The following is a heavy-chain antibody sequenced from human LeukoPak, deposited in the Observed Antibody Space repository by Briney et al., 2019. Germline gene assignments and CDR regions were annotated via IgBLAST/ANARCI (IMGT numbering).Heavy chain of an antibody. Sequence: PGGSLRLSCAASGFTFRSYWMSWVRQAPGKGLEWVANIKQDGSEKYYVDSVKGRFTISRDNAKNSLYLQMNSLRAEDTAVYYCARDVGSYSGYDQGRVFASYWGQGTLVTASS. V-gene: IGHV3-7*03. CDR2: IKQDGSEK. D-gene: IGHD5-12*01. J-gene: IGHJ4*02. CDR3: ARDVGSYSGYDQGRVFASY. CDR1: GFTFRSYW.